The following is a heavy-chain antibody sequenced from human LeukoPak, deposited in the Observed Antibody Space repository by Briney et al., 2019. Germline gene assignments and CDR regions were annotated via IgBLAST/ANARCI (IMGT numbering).Heavy chain of an antibody. V-gene: IGHV3-23*01. J-gene: IGHJ3*02. CDR3: AKLRRGYGSGSYVFFDAFDI. D-gene: IGHD3-10*01. CDR2: TSGSGGST. Sequence: GGSLRLSCAASGFTFSSYAMSWVRQAPGKGLEWVSATSGSGGSTYYADSVKGRFTISRDNSKNTLYLQMNSLRAEDTAVYYCAKLRRGYGSGSYVFFDAFDIWGQGTMVTVSS. CDR1: GFTFSSYA.